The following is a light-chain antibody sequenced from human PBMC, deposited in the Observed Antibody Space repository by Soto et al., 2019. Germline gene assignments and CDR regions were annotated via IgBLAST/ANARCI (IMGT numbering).Light chain of an antibody. V-gene: IGKV1-27*01. Sequence: DIQMTQSPSSLSASVGDRVTITCRASQGISNYLAWYQQKPGKVPKLLIYAAYTLQSGLPSRFSGSGPGTDCTLTISSLQPGDVSTYNCQKYNSAPGAFGPGTKVDIK. J-gene: IGKJ3*01. CDR1: QGISNY. CDR3: QKYNSAPGA. CDR2: AAY.